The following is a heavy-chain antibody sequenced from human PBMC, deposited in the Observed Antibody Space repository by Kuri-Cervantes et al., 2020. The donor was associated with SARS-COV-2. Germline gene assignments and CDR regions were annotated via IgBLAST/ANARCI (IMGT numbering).Heavy chain of an antibody. Sequence: SVKVSCKDSGGSFSSYAISWVRQAPGQGLEWMGRIIPILGVANYAQKFQGRVTITADKSTSTAYMELSSLRSEDTAVYYCASNMPVLEWLFQNPYYYYYYMDVWGKGTTVTVSS. CDR1: GGSFSSYA. D-gene: IGHD3-3*01. J-gene: IGHJ6*03. V-gene: IGHV1-69*04. CDR2: IIPILGVA. CDR3: ASNMPVLEWLFQNPYYYYYYMDV.